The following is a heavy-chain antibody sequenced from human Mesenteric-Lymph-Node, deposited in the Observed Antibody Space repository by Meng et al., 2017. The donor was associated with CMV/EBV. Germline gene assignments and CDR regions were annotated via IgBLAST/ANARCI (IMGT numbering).Heavy chain of an antibody. CDR3: AKDIGRGANGVPGRYFDY. J-gene: IGHJ4*02. CDR2: ISWNSGSI. Sequence: GGSLRLSCAASGFTFDDYAMHWVRQAPGKGLEWVSGISWNSGSIGYADSVKGRFTISRDNAKNSLYLQMNSLRAEDMALYYCAKDIGRGANGVPGRYFDYWGQGTLVTVSS. CDR1: GFTFDDYA. D-gene: IGHD2-8*01. V-gene: IGHV3-9*03.